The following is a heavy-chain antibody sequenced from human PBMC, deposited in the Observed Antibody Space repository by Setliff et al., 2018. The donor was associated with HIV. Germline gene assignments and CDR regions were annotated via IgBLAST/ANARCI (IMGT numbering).Heavy chain of an antibody. V-gene: IGHV3-30*02. CDR3: AKMHTAMDPDTFDI. CDR1: GFTFISYG. J-gene: IGHJ3*02. CDR2: IRYDGSYR. Sequence: GGSLRLSCAVSGFTFISYGMYWVRQAPGKGLEWVAFIRYDGSYRYYVDSVKGRFTISRDKSKNTMFLQMNSLRVEDTAIYYCAKMHTAMDPDTFDIWGQGTMVTVSS. D-gene: IGHD5-18*01.